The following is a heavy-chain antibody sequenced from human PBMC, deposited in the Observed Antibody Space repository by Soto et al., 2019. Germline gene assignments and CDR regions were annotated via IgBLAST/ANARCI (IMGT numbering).Heavy chain of an antibody. CDR2: ISSSSSYI. CDR1: GFTFSSYS. Sequence: PGGSLRLSCAASGFTFSSYSMNWVRQAPGKGLEWVSSISSSSSYIYYADSVKGRFTISRDNAKNSLCLQMNSLRAEDTAVYYCARNSGYAGRDAFDIWGQGTMVTVSS. J-gene: IGHJ3*02. V-gene: IGHV3-21*01. CDR3: ARNSGYAGRDAFDI. D-gene: IGHD5-12*01.